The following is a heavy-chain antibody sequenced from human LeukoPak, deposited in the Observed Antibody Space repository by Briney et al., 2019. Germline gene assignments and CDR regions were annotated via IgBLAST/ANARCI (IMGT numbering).Heavy chain of an antibody. Sequence: PSETLSLTCTVSGGSISSYYWSWIRQPPGNGLEWIGYIYYSRSTNYNPSLKSRVTISVDTSKNQFSLKLSSVTAADTAVYYCARLDGDYPREYYFDYWGQGTLVTVSS. CDR3: ARLDGDYPREYYFDY. V-gene: IGHV4-59*08. CDR1: GGSISSYY. D-gene: IGHD4-17*01. J-gene: IGHJ4*02. CDR2: IYYSRST.